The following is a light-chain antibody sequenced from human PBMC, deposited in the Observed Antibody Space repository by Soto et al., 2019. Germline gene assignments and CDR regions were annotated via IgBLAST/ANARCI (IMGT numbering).Light chain of an antibody. J-gene: IGKJ1*01. CDR3: QQYNRYAVT. CDR1: QSISSW. V-gene: IGKV1-5*03. CDR2: KAS. Sequence: GDRVTVTCRASQSISSWLAWYQQKPGKAPKLLIYKASTLESGVPSRFGGSGSGTEFALTISGLQPDDFAVYYCQQYNRYAVTFGQGTKVDIK.